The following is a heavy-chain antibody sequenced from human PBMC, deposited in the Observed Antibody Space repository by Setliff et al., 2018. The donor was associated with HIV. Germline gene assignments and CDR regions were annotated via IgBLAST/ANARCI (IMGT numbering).Heavy chain of an antibody. CDR2: IYYSGTT. Sequence: SETLSLTCTVSGGSISRDSFYWGWFRQPPGEGLEWIGSIYYSGTTYYAPSLETRLTISVDTSTNQFSLKLSSVTAADTAVYYCARIVRWELVATSTFFYYYMDVWGKGTTVTVSS. V-gene: IGHV4-39*01. CDR3: ARIVRWELVATSTFFYYYMDV. D-gene: IGHD1-26*01. J-gene: IGHJ6*03. CDR1: GGSISRDSFY.